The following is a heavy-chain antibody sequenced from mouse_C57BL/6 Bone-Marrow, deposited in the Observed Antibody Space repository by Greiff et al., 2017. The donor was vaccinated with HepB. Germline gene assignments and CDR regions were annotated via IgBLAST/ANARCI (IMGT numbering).Heavy chain of an antibody. Sequence: VQLQQSGPELVKPGASVKISCKASGYAFSSSWMNWVKQRPGKGLEWIGRIYPGDGDTNYNGKFKGKATLTADKSSSTAYMQLSSLTSEDSAVYFCALYYGNYEGVAYWGQGTLVTVSA. V-gene: IGHV1-82*01. CDR3: ALYYGNYEGVAY. CDR1: GYAFSSSW. CDR2: IYPGDGDT. D-gene: IGHD2-1*01. J-gene: IGHJ3*01.